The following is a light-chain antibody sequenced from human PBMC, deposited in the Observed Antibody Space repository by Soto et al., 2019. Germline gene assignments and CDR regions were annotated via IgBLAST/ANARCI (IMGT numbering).Light chain of an antibody. Sequence: EIVLTQSPATLSLSPGERATLSCRASQSVSSYLAWYQQKPGQAPRLLIYDASNRATGIPARFSGGGSGTDFTLTISRVEPEDFAVYYCQQRSDWPPITFGQGTRLEIK. V-gene: IGKV3-11*01. J-gene: IGKJ5*01. CDR2: DAS. CDR1: QSVSSY. CDR3: QQRSDWPPIT.